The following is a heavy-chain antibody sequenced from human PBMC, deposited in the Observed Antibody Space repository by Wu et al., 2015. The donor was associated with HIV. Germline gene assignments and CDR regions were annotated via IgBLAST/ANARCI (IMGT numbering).Heavy chain of an antibody. V-gene: IGHV1-69*05. CDR2: INPLFGTT. J-gene: IGHJ6*02. CDR3: ARNTDSVATSLYSLGV. Sequence: QVPLVQSGAEVRKPGSSVKVTCKASGDGFTSYAVSWVRQAPGQGLEWMGGINPLFGTTKHVQRFQDRVTFSTDESKRTVYMELSSLRNEDTAVYYCARNTDSVATSLYSLGVWGQGTTVTVSS. CDR1: GDGFTSYA. D-gene: IGHD5-12*01.